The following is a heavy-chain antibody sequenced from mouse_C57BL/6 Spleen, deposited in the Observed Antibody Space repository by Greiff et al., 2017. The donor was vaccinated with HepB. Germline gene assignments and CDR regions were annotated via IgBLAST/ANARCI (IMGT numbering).Heavy chain of an antibody. J-gene: IGHJ2*01. CDR1: GFTFSSYA. V-gene: IGHV5-4*01. D-gene: IGHD2-1*01. CDR2: ISDGGSYT. Sequence: EVQRVESGGGLVKPGGSLKLSCAASGFTFSSYAMSWVRQTPEKRLEWVATISDGGSYTYYPDNVKGRFTISRDNAKNNLYLQMSHLKSEDTAMYYCAREIYYGNSYYFDYWGQGTTLTVSS. CDR3: AREIYYGNSYYFDY.